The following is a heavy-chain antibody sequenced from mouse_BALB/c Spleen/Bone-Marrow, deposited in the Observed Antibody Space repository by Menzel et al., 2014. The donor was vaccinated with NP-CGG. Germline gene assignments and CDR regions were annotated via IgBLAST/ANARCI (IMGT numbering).Heavy chain of an antibody. CDR3: ARLGDRGWFAY. CDR1: GFDFRRYW. D-gene: IGHD3-3*01. J-gene: IGHJ3*01. Sequence: VQLKESGGGLVQPGGSLKLSCAASGFDFRRYWMSWVRQAPGKGLEWIGEINPNSRTINYTPSLKDKFIISRDNAKNTPYLQMSRVRSEDTALYYCARLGDRGWFAYWGQGTLVTVSA. CDR2: INPNSRTI. V-gene: IGHV4-1*02.